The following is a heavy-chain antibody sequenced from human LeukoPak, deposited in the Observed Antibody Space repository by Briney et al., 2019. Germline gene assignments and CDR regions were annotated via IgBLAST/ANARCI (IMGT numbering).Heavy chain of an antibody. CDR1: GYTFTSYD. Sequence: VASVKVSCKASGYTFTSYDINWVRQATGQGLEWMGWMNPNSGNTGYAQKFQGRVTMTRNTSISTAYMELSSLRSEDTAVYYCASGVYYDYVWGSYSSGWGQGTLVIVSS. CDR2: MNPNSGNT. CDR3: ASGVYYDYVWGSYSSG. V-gene: IGHV1-8*01. J-gene: IGHJ4*02. D-gene: IGHD3-16*01.